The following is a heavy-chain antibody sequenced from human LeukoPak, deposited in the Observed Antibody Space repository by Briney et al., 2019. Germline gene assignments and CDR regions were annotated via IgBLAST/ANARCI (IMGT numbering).Heavy chain of an antibody. Sequence: GGSLRLSCAASGFTFSSYGMHWVRQAPGKGLEWVAVLWYDGSNKYYADSVKGRFTISRDNSKNTMYLQMNSLRVEDTAVYYCAREGISMIRGVPNRFDPWGQGTLVTVSS. CDR2: LWYDGSNK. CDR3: AREGISMIRGVPNRFDP. D-gene: IGHD3-10*01. CDR1: GFTFSSYG. V-gene: IGHV3-33*01. J-gene: IGHJ5*02.